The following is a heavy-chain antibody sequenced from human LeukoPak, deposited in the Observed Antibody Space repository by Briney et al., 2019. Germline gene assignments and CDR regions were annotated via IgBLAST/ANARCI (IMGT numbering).Heavy chain of an antibody. D-gene: IGHD3-10*01. CDR1: GFAFSDYT. CDR3: ARDGLGSYDY. CDR2: ISSNSRYI. J-gene: IGHJ4*02. Sequence: GGSLRLSCAASGFAFSDYTINWVRQAPGKGLEWVSSISSNSRYIYYADSVKGRLTISRDNAENSVYLQMNSLGAEDTAVYFCARDGLGSYDYWGQGTLVTVSS. V-gene: IGHV3-21*01.